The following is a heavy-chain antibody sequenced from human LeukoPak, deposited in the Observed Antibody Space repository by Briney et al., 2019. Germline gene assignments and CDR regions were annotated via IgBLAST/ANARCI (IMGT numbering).Heavy chain of an antibody. V-gene: IGHV5-51*01. CDR3: ARHLPHSSAGYVRLVDF. CDR1: GYSFTKCW. J-gene: IGHJ4*02. CDR2: IYPDDSET. D-gene: IGHD6-19*01. Sequence: GESLKISCKGSGYSFTKCWIGWVRQMPGKGLEWMGIIYPDDSETRYSPSFQGQVTLSVEKSINTAYLEWRSLKASDTALYYCARHLPHSSAGYVRLVDFWGQGTQVTVSS.